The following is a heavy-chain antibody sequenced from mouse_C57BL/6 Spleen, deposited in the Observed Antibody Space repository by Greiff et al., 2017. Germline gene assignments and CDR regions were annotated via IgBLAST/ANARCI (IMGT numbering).Heavy chain of an antibody. J-gene: IGHJ4*01. CDR2: FRNKANGYTT. Sequence: EVQLVDPGGGLVQPGGSLSLSCAASGFPFTAYYIRWVRQPPGKALVCLGFFRNKANGYTTEYSASVKVRFTISRDNSQSILYLQMDALRADDSATYYCARDYEYDNAMDDWGQGSSVTVAS. CDR3: ARDYEYDNAMDD. V-gene: IGHV7-3*01. D-gene: IGHD2-4*01. CDR1: GFPFTAYY.